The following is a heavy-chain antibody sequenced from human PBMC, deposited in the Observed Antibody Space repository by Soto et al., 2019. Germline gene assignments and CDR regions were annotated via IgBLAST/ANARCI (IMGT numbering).Heavy chain of an antibody. J-gene: IGHJ4*02. CDR2: ISAYNGNT. D-gene: IGHD2-2*01. Sequence: GASVKVSCKASGYTFISYGISWVRQAPGQGLEWMGWISAYNGNTNYAQRLQGRVTLTTDTSTTTAYMELRSLRSDDTAVYYCARSRYCSTTRCEIGQFDYWGQGTLVTVSS. CDR1: GYTFISYG. CDR3: ARSRYCSTTRCEIGQFDY. V-gene: IGHV1-18*01.